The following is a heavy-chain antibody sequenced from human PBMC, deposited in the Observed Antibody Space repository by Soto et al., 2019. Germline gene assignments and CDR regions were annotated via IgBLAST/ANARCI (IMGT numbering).Heavy chain of an antibody. D-gene: IGHD3-10*01. CDR1: GFTFNNYA. Sequence: EVQLLESGGGLVQPGGSLRLSCAASGFTFNNYAMTWVRQAPGKELEWVSANSGGGDTTSYADSVKGRFTVSRDGSKNTLYLQMSSLRAEDTALYYCAKGRGGSGSLTPRVDFWGQGTLVTVSS. CDR3: AKGRGGSGSLTPRVDF. J-gene: IGHJ4*02. V-gene: IGHV3-23*01. CDR2: NSGGGDTT.